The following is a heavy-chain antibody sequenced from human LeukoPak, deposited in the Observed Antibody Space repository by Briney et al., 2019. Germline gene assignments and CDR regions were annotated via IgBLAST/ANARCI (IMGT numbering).Heavy chain of an antibody. CDR3: ARGPPYAPGVLDV. J-gene: IGHJ6*04. D-gene: IGHD7-27*01. CDR2: INHSVGT. CDR1: SGSFSGYY. Sequence: SETLSLTCSVYSGSFSGYYWSWIRQPPGKGLEWIGEINHSVGTNYNPSLKSRVTMSLETSKNQFSLKLNAVTAADTAVYYCARGPPYAPGVLDVWGKGTTVTISS. V-gene: IGHV4-34*01.